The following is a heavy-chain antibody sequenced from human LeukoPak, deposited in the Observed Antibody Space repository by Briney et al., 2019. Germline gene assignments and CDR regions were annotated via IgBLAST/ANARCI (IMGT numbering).Heavy chain of an antibody. V-gene: IGHV4-59*08. Sequence: SETLSLTCSVSGGSMSSDYWSWIRQSPGKGLGWIGRMFGNGGTNYSPSFQRRATMSVDTSTRRLSLRLNSVTAADTAVYYCARQTAKKWDLPGSFDSWGQGILVTVSS. CDR2: MFGNGGT. J-gene: IGHJ4*02. D-gene: IGHD1-26*01. CDR1: GGSMSSDY. CDR3: ARQTAKKWDLPGSFDS.